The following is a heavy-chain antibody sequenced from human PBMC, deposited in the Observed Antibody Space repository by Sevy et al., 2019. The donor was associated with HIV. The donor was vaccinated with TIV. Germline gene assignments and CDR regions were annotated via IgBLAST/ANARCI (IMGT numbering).Heavy chain of an antibody. CDR2: ISSSSSYI. CDR1: GFTFSSYS. J-gene: IGHJ6*03. V-gene: IGHV3-21*01. Sequence: GGSLRLSCAASGFTFSSYSMNWVRQAPGKGLEWVSSISSSSSYIYYADSVKGRFTISRDNAKNSLYLQMNSLRAEDTAVYYCATVNQQGKPHYYYYMGVWGKGTTVTISS. D-gene: IGHD6-13*01. CDR3: ATVNQQGKPHYYYYMGV.